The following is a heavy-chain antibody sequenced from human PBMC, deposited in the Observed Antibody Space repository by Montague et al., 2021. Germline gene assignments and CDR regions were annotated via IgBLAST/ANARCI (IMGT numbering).Heavy chain of an antibody. CDR3: TFYKFRETPRGFDY. CDR1: GFTFSSYW. Sequence: SLRLSCAASGFTFSSYWMHWVRQAPGKGLVWVSRISTDGSSTTYADSVKGRFTTSRDNAKNMLYLQTNSLRAEDTAVYYCTFYKFRETPRGFDYWGQGTLVTVSA. CDR2: ISTDGSST. V-gene: IGHV3-74*01. J-gene: IGHJ4*02. D-gene: IGHD3-10*01.